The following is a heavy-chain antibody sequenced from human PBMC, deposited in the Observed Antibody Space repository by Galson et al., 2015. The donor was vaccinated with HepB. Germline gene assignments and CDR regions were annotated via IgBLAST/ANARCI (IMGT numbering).Heavy chain of an antibody. CDR3: TRDEVMVGGVMIHPPH. V-gene: IGHV3-49*04. Sequence: SLRLSCAVSGFTFGDYVMSWVRQAPGKGLEWVGLIRDKAYGGTTEYAAAVKGRFTISRDDSKSIAYLQMNSLKTEDTAVYFRTRDEVMVGGVMIHPPHWGQGTLVTVSS. CDR2: IRDKAYGGTT. J-gene: IGHJ4*02. D-gene: IGHD3-10*01. CDR1: GFTFGDYV.